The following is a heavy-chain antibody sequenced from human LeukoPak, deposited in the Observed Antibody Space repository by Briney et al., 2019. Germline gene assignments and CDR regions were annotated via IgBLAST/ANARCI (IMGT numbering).Heavy chain of an antibody. CDR1: GGSISSYY. J-gene: IGHJ5*02. D-gene: IGHD6-19*01. Sequence: SETLSLTCTVSGGSISSYYWSWIRQPAGMGLEWIGRIYTSGSTNYNPSLKSRVTMSVDTSKNQFSLKLSSVTAADTAVYYCARDSGGWSRGDLWFDPWGQGTLVTVSS. V-gene: IGHV4-4*07. CDR2: IYTSGST. CDR3: ARDSGGWSRGDLWFDP.